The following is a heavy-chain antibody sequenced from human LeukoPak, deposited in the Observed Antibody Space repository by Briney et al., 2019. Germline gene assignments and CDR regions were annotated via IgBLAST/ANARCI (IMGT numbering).Heavy chain of an antibody. CDR1: GGSISSYY. Sequence: PSETLSLTCTVSGGSISSYYWSWIRQPPGKGLEWIGYIYYSGSTNYNPSLKSRVTISVDTSKNQFSLKLSSVTAADTAVYYCARHPRVLRYFDWSTDAFDIWAKGQWSPSLQ. CDR2: IYYSGST. CDR3: ARHPRVLRYFDWSTDAFDI. D-gene: IGHD3-9*01. V-gene: IGHV4-59*08. J-gene: IGHJ3*02.